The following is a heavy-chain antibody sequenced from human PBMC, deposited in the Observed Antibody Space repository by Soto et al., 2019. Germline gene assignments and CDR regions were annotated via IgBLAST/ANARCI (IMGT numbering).Heavy chain of an antibody. CDR2: IYYSGST. J-gene: IGHJ3*01. V-gene: IGHV4-59*01. Sequence: SETLSLTCTVSGDSISTYYSSWIRQPPGKGLEWMGYIYYSGSTKYNPSLKSRVTISVDTSKNHFSLKLSSVTTPDTALYFCARGRRQQLPRVPFDVGGQGKMVTVSS. CDR3: ARGRRQQLPRVPFDV. D-gene: IGHD6-13*01. CDR1: GDSISTYY.